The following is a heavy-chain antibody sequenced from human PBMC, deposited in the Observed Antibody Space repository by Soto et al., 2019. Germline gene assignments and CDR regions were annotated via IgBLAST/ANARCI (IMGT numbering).Heavy chain of an antibody. CDR3: ARALDVVITLGMDV. Sequence: GGSLRLSCAASGSTFSDYYMSWIRQAPGKGLEWVSYISSSGSTIYYADSVKGRFTISRDNAKNSLYLQMNSLRAEDTAVYYCARALDVVITLGMDVWGQGTTVTVSS. V-gene: IGHV3-11*01. CDR1: GSTFSDYY. CDR2: ISSSGSTI. J-gene: IGHJ6*02. D-gene: IGHD3-22*01.